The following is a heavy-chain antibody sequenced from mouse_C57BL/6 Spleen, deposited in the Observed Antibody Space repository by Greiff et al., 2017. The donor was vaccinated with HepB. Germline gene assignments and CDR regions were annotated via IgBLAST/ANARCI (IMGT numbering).Heavy chain of an antibody. V-gene: IGHV5-17*01. J-gene: IGHJ4*01. D-gene: IGHD1-1*01. CDR1: GFTFSDYG. CDR3: ARHYGSRYYYAMDY. CDR2: ISSGSSTI. Sequence: VQLKESGGGLVKPGGSLKLSCAASGFTFSDYGMHWVRQAPEKGLEWVAYISSGSSTIYYADTVKGRFTVSRDNAKNTLFLQMTSLRSEDTAMYYCARHYGSRYYYAMDYWGQGTSVTVSS.